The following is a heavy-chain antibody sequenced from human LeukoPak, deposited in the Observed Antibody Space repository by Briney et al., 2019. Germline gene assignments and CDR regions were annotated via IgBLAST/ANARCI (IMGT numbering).Heavy chain of an antibody. V-gene: IGHV3-30*03. J-gene: IGHJ5*02. CDR3: ARDFAGVGLVGDWGGWFDP. D-gene: IGHD1-26*01. CDR2: ISNDGSQK. Sequence: PGGSLRLSCAVSGFTFSTYGMHWVRQAPGKGLEWMGSISNDGSQKHYADPVKGRFTISRDNSKNTLYLQMNSLRAEDTAAYYCARDFAGVGLVGDWGGWFDPWGQGTLVTVSS. CDR1: GFTFSTYG.